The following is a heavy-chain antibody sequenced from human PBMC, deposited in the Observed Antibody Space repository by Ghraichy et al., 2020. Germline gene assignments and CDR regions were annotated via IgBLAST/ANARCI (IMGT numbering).Heavy chain of an antibody. Sequence: GGSLRLSCAASGFTFSSYSMNWVRQAPGKGLEWVSYISSSSSTVYYADSVKGRFTISRDNAKNSLFLQMHSLRDEDTAVYYCARDLEGYPSTGDWGQGTLVTVSS. CDR2: ISSSSSTV. J-gene: IGHJ4*02. D-gene: IGHD2-15*01. CDR3: ARDLEGYPSTGD. CDR1: GFTFSSYS. V-gene: IGHV3-48*02.